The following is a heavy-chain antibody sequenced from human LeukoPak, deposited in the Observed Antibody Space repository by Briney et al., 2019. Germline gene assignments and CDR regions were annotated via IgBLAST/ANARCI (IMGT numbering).Heavy chain of an antibody. CDR2: INHSGST. Sequence: SETLSLTCAVYGGSFSGYYRSWIRQPPGKGLEWIGEINHSGSTNYNPSLKSRVTISVDTSKNQFSLKLSSVTAADTAVYYCARGITMVRGVPSKYYFDYWGQGTLVTVSS. D-gene: IGHD3-10*01. CDR1: GGSFSGYY. V-gene: IGHV4-34*01. J-gene: IGHJ4*02. CDR3: ARGITMVRGVPSKYYFDY.